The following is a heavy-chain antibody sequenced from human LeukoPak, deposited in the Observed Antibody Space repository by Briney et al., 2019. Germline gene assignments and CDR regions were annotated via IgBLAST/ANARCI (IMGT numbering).Heavy chain of an antibody. Sequence: GASVKVSCKASGYTFIDYGISWLRQAPGQGLEWMGWISTYNGVTKYAQKFQGRVTLTTDTSTSTAYMELRSLRSDDTAVYYCARSQWQHDKFDYWGQGNLVTVST. V-gene: IGHV1-18*01. J-gene: IGHJ4*02. CDR3: ARSQWQHDKFDY. CDR2: ISTYNGVT. D-gene: IGHD6-19*01. CDR1: GYTFIDYG.